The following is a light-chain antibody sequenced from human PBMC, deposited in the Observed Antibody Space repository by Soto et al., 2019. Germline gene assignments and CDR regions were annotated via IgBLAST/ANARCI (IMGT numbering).Light chain of an antibody. Sequence: DIQVTPSPPTLSASVGDRAPITCRASQTISTWMAWYQQKPGKAPKLLVYDASTLQSGVASRFSGSGSGTEFTLIISGLQPDDSATYYCQQYHTSSITCGQGTRLEIK. CDR2: DAS. CDR1: QTISTW. V-gene: IGKV1-5*01. J-gene: IGKJ5*01. CDR3: QQYHTSSIT.